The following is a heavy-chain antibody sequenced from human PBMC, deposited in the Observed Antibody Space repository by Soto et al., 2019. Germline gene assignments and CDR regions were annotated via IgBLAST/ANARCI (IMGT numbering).Heavy chain of an antibody. V-gene: IGHV1-69*13. CDR2: IIPIFGTA. Sequence: GASVKVSCKASGGTFSSYAISWVRQAPGQGLEWMGGIIPIFGTAYYAQKFKGRDTITADASTSTACMELSSQRSEDQAVYYCAIGFVLVPDAPQGCGMDVWGQGTPVTVS. J-gene: IGHJ6*02. D-gene: IGHD2-2*01. CDR3: AIGFVLVPDAPQGCGMDV. CDR1: GGTFSSYA.